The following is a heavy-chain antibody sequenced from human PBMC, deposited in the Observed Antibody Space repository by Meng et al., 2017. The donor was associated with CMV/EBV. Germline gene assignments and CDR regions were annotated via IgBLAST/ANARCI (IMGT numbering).Heavy chain of an antibody. D-gene: IGHD6-19*01. Sequence: GESLKISCAASGFTFSSYGMHWVRQAPGKGLEWVAFIRYDGSNKYYADSVKGRFTISRDNSKNTLYLQMNSLRAEDTAVYYCAKLLVVAGTVGRTKGAYRDYWGQGTLVTVPQ. V-gene: IGHV3-30*02. CDR1: GFTFSSYG. J-gene: IGHJ4*02. CDR2: IRYDGSNK. CDR3: AKLLVVAGTVGRTKGAYRDY.